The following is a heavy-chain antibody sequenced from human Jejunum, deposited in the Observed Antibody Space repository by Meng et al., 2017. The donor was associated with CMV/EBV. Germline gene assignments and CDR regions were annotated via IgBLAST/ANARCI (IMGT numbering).Heavy chain of an antibody. CDR1: SSPTYY. J-gene: IGHJ6*02. CDR2: IYYGGST. CDR3: ARDRVTYSDDYYYYGMDV. Sequence: SSPTYYWGWIRQPPGKGLEWIGSIYYGGSTYYNPSLKSRVTISVDTSKNQFSLSLNSVTAADTAVYYCARDRVTYSDDYYYYGMDVWGQGTTVTVS. D-gene: IGHD3-9*01. V-gene: IGHV4-39*07.